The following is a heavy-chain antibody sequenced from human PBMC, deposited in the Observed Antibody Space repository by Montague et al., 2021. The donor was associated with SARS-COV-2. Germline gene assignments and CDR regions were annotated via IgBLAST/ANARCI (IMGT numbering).Heavy chain of an antibody. CDR2: ITHSGST. Sequence: SETLSLTCAVYTDSFSGYYWSWIRQSPGKGLEWIGEITHSGSTNHNPSLQSRVTISVDKSKKQVSLKLRSLTAADTAVFFCVREKAGGLRNVFDIWGQGTTVTVSS. J-gene: IGHJ3*02. CDR1: TDSFSGYY. V-gene: IGHV4-34*01. CDR3: VREKAGGLRNVFDI.